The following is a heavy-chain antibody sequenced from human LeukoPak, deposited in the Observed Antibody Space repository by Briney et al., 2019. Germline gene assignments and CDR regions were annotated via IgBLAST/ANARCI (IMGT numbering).Heavy chain of an antibody. D-gene: IGHD1-26*01. CDR3: AKDLQWGDYYYGMDV. CDR2: ISGSGGST. Sequence: QPGGSLRLSCAASGFTFRTYAMSWVRQAPGKGLEWVSAISGSGGSTYHADSVKGRFTISRDNSKNTLYLQMNSLRAEDTAVYYCAKDLQWGDYYYGMDVWGQGTTVTVSS. V-gene: IGHV3-23*01. J-gene: IGHJ6*02. CDR1: GFTFRTYA.